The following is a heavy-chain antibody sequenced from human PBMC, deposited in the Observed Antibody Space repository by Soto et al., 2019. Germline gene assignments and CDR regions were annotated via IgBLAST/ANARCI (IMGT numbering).Heavy chain of an antibody. Sequence: EVQLLESGGGLVQPGGSLRLSCAASGFTFSSYAMSWVRQAPGRGLEWVSAISGSGGSTYYADSVKGRFTISRDNSKNTLYLQMNSLRAEDTAVYYCAKGKYYYDSSRYYFDYWGQGTLVTVSS. J-gene: IGHJ4*02. CDR3: AKGKYYYDSSRYYFDY. D-gene: IGHD3-22*01. CDR1: GFTFSSYA. V-gene: IGHV3-23*01. CDR2: ISGSGGST.